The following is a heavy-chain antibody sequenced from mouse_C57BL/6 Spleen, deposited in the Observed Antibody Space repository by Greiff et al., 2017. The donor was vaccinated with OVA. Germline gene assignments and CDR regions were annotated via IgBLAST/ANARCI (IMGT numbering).Heavy chain of an antibody. D-gene: IGHD1-1*01. CDR2: ISSGGDYI. CDR1: GFTFSSYA. CDR3: TRDRDYYYSSSCGYFDV. Sequence: EVMLVESGEGLVKPGGSLKLSCAASGFTFSSYAMSWVRQTPEKRLEWVAYISSGGDYIYYADTVKGRFTISRDNARNTLYLQMSSLKSEDTAMYYCTRDRDYYYSSSCGYFDVWGTGTTVTVSS. V-gene: IGHV5-9-1*02. J-gene: IGHJ1*03.